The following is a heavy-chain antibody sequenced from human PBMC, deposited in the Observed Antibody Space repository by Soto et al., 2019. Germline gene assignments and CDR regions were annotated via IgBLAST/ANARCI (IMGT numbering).Heavy chain of an antibody. CDR1: GYTFTSYA. Sequence: VKVSCKASGYTFTSYAMHWVRQAPGQRLEWMGWINAGNGNTKYSQKFQGRVTITRDTSASTAYMELSSLRSEDTAVYYCAREGRYYDSSGYSHFDYWGQGTLVTVS. V-gene: IGHV1-3*01. CDR3: AREGRYYDSSGYSHFDY. D-gene: IGHD3-22*01. J-gene: IGHJ4*02. CDR2: INAGNGNT.